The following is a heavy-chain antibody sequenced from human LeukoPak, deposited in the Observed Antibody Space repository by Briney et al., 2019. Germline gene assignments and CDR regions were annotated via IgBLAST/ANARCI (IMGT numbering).Heavy chain of an antibody. Sequence: PSETLSLTCTVSRGSISSYYWSWIRQPPGKGLEWIGYIYYSGSTNYNPSLKSRVTISVDTSKNQFSLKLSSVTAADTAVYYCARVSRRSSGWYGGGWFDPWGQGTLVTVSS. CDR1: RGSISSYY. D-gene: IGHD6-19*01. V-gene: IGHV4-59*01. J-gene: IGHJ5*02. CDR2: IYYSGST. CDR3: ARVSRRSSGWYGGGWFDP.